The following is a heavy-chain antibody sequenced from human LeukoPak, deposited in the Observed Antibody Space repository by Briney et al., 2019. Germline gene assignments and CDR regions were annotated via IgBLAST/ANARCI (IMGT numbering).Heavy chain of an antibody. D-gene: IGHD6-19*01. Sequence: ASVKVSCKASGGTFSSYAISWVQQAPGQGLECMGRIIPILGIANYAQKFQGRVTITADKSTSTAYMELSSLRSEDTAVYYCARDEGQWLAFDYWGQGTLVTVSS. CDR3: ARDEGQWLAFDY. J-gene: IGHJ4*02. V-gene: IGHV1-69*04. CDR2: IIPILGIA. CDR1: GGTFSSYA.